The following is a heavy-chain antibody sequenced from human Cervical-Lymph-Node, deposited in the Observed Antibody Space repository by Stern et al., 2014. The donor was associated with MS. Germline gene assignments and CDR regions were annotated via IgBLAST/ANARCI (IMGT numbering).Heavy chain of an antibody. D-gene: IGHD6-19*01. Sequence: QLVQSGAEVKKPGASVKVSCKASGYTFTSYYMHWVRRAPGQGLEWMGIINPSCGSTSHAQKFQGRVTMTRDTSTSTVYMEVSSLRSEDTAVYYCAREVAGHRLGMMDVWGQGTTVTVSS. J-gene: IGHJ6*02. CDR2: INPSCGST. CDR1: GYTFTSYY. CDR3: AREVAGHRLGMMDV. V-gene: IGHV1-46*01.